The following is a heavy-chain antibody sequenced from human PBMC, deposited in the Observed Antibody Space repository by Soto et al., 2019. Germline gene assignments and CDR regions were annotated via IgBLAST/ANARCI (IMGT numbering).Heavy chain of an antibody. CDR1: GGSINNYY. D-gene: IGHD3-22*01. CDR3: ARLGGYYHPLDT. CDR2: VYYTGTT. J-gene: IGHJ5*02. V-gene: IGHV4-59*08. Sequence: SETLSLTRTVSGGSINNYYWTWIRQPPGMGLEWIGYVYYTGTTSYNPSLKSRVTISIDGSKNQISLKLSSVTAGDTAFYYCARLGGYYHPLDTWGQGTLVTVSS.